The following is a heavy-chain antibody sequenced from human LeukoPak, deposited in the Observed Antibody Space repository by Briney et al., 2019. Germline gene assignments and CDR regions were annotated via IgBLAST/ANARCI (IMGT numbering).Heavy chain of an antibody. Sequence: SETLSLTCTVSGGSISSGGYYWSWIRQHPGKGLEWIGYIYYSGSTYYNPSLKSRVTISVNTSKNQFSLKLSSVTAADTAVYYCARDSGHDAFDIWGQGTMVTVSS. CDR1: GGSISSGGYY. J-gene: IGHJ3*02. CDR3: ARDSGHDAFDI. D-gene: IGHD2-15*01. V-gene: IGHV4-31*03. CDR2: IYYSGST.